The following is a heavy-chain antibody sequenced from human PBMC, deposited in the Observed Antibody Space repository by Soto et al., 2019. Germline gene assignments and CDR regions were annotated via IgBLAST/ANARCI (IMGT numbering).Heavy chain of an antibody. CDR1: GYSFTSYW. D-gene: IGHD2-8*01. Sequence: PGESLKISSKGSGYSFTSYWIGWVRQMPGKGLEWMGIIYPGDSDTRYSPSFQGQVTISADKSISTAYLQWSSLKASDTAMYYCARLLGYCTNGVCIYYYGMDVWGQGTTVTVSS. CDR3: ARLLGYCTNGVCIYYYGMDV. J-gene: IGHJ6*02. V-gene: IGHV5-51*01. CDR2: IYPGDSDT.